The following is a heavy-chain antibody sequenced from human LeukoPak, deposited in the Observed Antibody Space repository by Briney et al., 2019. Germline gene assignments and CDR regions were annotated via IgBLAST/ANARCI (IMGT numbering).Heavy chain of an antibody. D-gene: IGHD3-10*01. CDR2: ISGSGGST. J-gene: IGHJ4*02. V-gene: IGHV3-23*01. Sequence: GGSLRLSCAASGFTFSSYAMSWVRQAPGKGLEWVSAISGSGGSTYYADSVKGRFTISRDDSKNTLYLQMNSLRAEDTAVYYCAKDLRLRGVESWGQGTLVTVSS. CDR3: AKDLRLRGVES. CDR1: GFTFSSYA.